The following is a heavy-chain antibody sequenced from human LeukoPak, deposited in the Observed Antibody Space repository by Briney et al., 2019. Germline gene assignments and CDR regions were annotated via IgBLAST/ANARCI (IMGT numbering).Heavy chain of an antibody. CDR3: ARELIAARPPFFDY. D-gene: IGHD6-6*01. CDR1: GGTFSSYA. CDR2: IIPIFGTA. Sequence: SVKVSCKASGGTFSSYAISWVRQAPGQGLEWMGRIIPIFGTANYAQKFQGRVTITTDESTSTAYMELSSLRSEDTAVYYCARELIAARPPFFDYWGQGTLVTVSS. J-gene: IGHJ4*02. V-gene: IGHV1-69*05.